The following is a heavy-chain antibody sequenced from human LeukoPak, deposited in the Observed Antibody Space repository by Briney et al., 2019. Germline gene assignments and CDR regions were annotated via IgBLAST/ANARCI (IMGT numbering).Heavy chain of an antibody. CDR1: GGSISTYY. D-gene: IGHD3-10*01. J-gene: IGHJ6*04. CDR2: VYTSGFT. V-gene: IGHV4-4*07. Sequence: SETLSLTCTVSGGSISTYYWSWIRQPAGKGLEWIGHVYTSGFTNYTPSLKSRVTMSVDTSKNHFSLKLSSVTAADTAVYYCARDRSMIRGVIILDVWGKGTTVTVSS. CDR3: ARDRSMIRGVIILDV.